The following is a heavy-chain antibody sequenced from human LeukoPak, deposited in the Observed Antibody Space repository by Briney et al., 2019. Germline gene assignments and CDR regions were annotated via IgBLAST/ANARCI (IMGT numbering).Heavy chain of an antibody. CDR2: IYHSGST. CDR3: AITVGGRFFQH. V-gene: IGHV4-38-2*02. CDR1: SYSLSSGYY. Sequence: PSETLSLTCTVSSYSLSSGYYWGWIRQPPGKGLEWIGSIYHSGSTYYNPSLQSRVTISVDTSYDKFSLKMNSFTAAQTAVYYCAITVGGRFFQHWGQGTLVTVSS. J-gene: IGHJ1*01. D-gene: IGHD1-26*01.